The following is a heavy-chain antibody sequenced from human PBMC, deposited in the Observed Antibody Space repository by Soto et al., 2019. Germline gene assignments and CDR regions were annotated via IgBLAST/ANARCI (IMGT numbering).Heavy chain of an antibody. Sequence: QVQLVQSGAEVKKPGSSVKVSCKASGGTFSSYAISWVRQAPGQGLEWMGGIIPIFGTANYAQKFQGRVTITADKSTSTADMELSSLRSEDTAVYYGASSITIFGVVYYGMDVWGQGTTVTVSS. CDR1: GGTFSSYA. D-gene: IGHD3-3*01. CDR2: IIPIFGTA. CDR3: ASSITIFGVVYYGMDV. J-gene: IGHJ6*02. V-gene: IGHV1-69*06.